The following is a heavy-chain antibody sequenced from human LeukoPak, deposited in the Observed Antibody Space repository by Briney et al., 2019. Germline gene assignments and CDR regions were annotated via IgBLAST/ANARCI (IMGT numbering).Heavy chain of an antibody. CDR2: VSRRSSFI. Sequence: GGTLRLSCAASGFAFSSYSMNWVRQAPGKGLEWVSSVSRRSSFIFYADSVQGRFTVSRDDAKDSLFLQMNSLRAEDTAVYYCARVSDAYDYFFDYWGQGTLVTVSS. CDR3: ARVSDAYDYFFDY. V-gene: IGHV3-21*01. J-gene: IGHJ4*02. D-gene: IGHD5-12*01. CDR1: GFAFSSYS.